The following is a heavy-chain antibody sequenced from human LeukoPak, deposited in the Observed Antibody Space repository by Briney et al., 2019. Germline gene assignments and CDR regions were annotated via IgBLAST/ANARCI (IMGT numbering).Heavy chain of an antibody. CDR2: IIPIFGTA. CDR3: ARKSVAGPFDY. J-gene: IGHJ4*02. CDR1: GGTFSSYA. D-gene: IGHD6-19*01. V-gene: IGHV1-69*01. Sequence: ASVKVSYKASGGTFSSYAISWVRQAPGQGLEWMGGIIPIFGTANYAQKFQGRVTITADESTSTAYMELSSLRSEDAAVYYCARKSVAGPFDYWGQGTLVTVSS.